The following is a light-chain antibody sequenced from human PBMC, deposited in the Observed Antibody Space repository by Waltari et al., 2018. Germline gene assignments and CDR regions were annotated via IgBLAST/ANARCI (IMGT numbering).Light chain of an antibody. CDR3: QKYNDWPYS. V-gene: IGKV3D-15*01. CDR2: YAS. Sequence: ETVMMQSPATLSLSPAERATLSCRASQSVGSTLAWYQQKPGQAPRLLIYYASSRATGIPDRFSGSGSGTEFTLTISSLDPEDVGVYYCQKYNDWPYSFGQGTKVEIK. CDR1: QSVGST. J-gene: IGKJ2*03.